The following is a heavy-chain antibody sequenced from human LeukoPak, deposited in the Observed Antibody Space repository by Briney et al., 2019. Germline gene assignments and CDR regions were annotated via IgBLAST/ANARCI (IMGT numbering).Heavy chain of an antibody. CDR2: INHSGST. J-gene: IGHJ4*02. CDR1: GGSFSGYY. CDR3: VREGGYYHGSGSSSTSQDY. D-gene: IGHD3-10*01. V-gene: IGHV4-34*01. Sequence: SETLSLTCAVYGGSFSGYYWSWIRQPPGKGLEWIGEINHSGSTNYNPSLKSRVTISVDTSKNQFSLKLSSVAAADTAVYYCVREGGYYHGSGSSSTSQDYWGQGTLVTVSS.